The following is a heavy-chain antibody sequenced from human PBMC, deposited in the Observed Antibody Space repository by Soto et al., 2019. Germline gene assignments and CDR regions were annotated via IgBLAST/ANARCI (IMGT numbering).Heavy chain of an antibody. CDR2: LYYRGNT. J-gene: IGHJ6*02. CDR3: ARDVTTRTSTYYYAMDV. Sequence: LSLTCTVSGGSINSGGYYWNWIRQHPGKGLEWLGYLYYRGNTYYNPSLKSRITISGDTSKNQFSLKLSSVTAADTAVYYCARDVTTRTSTYYYAMDVWGQGTTVTVSS. D-gene: IGHD4-4*01. CDR1: GGSINSGGYY. V-gene: IGHV4-31*03.